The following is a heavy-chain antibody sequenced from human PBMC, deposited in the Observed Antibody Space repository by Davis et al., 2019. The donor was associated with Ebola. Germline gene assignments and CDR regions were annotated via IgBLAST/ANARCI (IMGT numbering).Heavy chain of an antibody. CDR2: INPHNGNT. CDR1: GYTFTSYA. Sequence: ASVKVSCKASGYTFTSYAMNWVRQAPGQGLEWMGWINPHNGNTNYAQNVQGRVIMTSDTATTTAYMEVGSLRSDDTAVYYCARGITMVRARSWFDPWGQGTLVTVSS. D-gene: IGHD3-10*01. CDR3: ARGITMVRARSWFDP. V-gene: IGHV1-18*01. J-gene: IGHJ5*02.